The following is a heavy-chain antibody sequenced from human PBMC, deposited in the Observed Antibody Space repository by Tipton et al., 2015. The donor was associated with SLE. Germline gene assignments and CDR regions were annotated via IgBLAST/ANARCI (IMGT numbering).Heavy chain of an antibody. J-gene: IGHJ4*02. CDR2: ISGSGGST. V-gene: IGHV3-23*01. D-gene: IGHD1-26*01. CDR3: ARDGVVGAEGGGYYLDY. Sequence: SLRLSCAASGFTFSSYAMSWVRQAPGKGLEWVSAISGSGGSTYYADSVKGRFTISRDNSKNTLYLQMNSLRAEDTAVYYCARDGVVGAEGGGYYLDYWGQGTLVTVSS. CDR1: GFTFSSYA.